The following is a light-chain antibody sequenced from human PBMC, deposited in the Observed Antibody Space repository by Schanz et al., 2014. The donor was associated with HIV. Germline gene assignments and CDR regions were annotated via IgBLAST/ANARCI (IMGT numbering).Light chain of an antibody. V-gene: IGLV1-44*01. CDR3: SSYAGSNNLL. CDR2: ANN. J-gene: IGLJ3*02. Sequence: QSVLTQPPSASGAPGQRVTISCSGNRSNIGRNTVYWYQQVPGTAPKLLIYANNQRPSGVPDRFSGSKSGSSASLAISGLQSEDEADYYCSSYAGSNNLLFGGGTKLTVL. CDR1: RSNIGRNT.